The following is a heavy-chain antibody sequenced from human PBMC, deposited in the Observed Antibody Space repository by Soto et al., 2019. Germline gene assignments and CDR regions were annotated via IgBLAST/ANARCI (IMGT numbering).Heavy chain of an antibody. CDR1: GYTLHELS. CDR3: ATAGKCSGGSCSPLNSYYGRDV. Sequence: AAVKVSCQVSGYTLHELSMHWVRQAPGKGLGWMGGFDPEDGETIYAQKFQSRVTMTEDTTTDTAYMELSSPRSEDTAVYYCATAGKCSGGSCSPLNSYYGRDVWGQGTTVTVSS. J-gene: IGHJ6*02. CDR2: FDPEDGET. V-gene: IGHV1-24*01. D-gene: IGHD2-15*01.